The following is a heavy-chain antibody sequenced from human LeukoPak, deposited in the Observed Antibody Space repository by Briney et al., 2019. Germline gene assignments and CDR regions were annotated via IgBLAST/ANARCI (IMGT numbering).Heavy chain of an antibody. Sequence: SGPTLVKPTQTLTLTCTISGFSLSTNEVGVGWIRQPPGMALEWLALIYWDDDKRYSPSLKSRLGITKDTSRNQVVLTMTNMDPVDTATYYCAHRGRQPDKGDFDYWGQGTLVTVSS. CDR2: IYWDDDK. CDR1: GFSLSTNEVG. V-gene: IGHV2-5*02. D-gene: IGHD5-18*01. J-gene: IGHJ4*02. CDR3: AHRGRQPDKGDFDY.